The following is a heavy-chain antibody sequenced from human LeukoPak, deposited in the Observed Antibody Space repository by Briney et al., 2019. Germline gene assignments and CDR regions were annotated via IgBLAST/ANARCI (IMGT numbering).Heavy chain of an antibody. CDR1: GFTFSSYA. Sequence: GGSLRLSCAASGFTFSSYAKSWVRQAPGKGLEWVSAISGSGGSTYYADSVKGRFTISRDNSKNTLYLQMNSLRAEDTAVYYCAKTDSSSWYVSNWFDPWGQGTLVTVSS. CDR2: ISGSGGST. V-gene: IGHV3-23*01. J-gene: IGHJ5*02. D-gene: IGHD6-13*01. CDR3: AKTDSSSWYVSNWFDP.